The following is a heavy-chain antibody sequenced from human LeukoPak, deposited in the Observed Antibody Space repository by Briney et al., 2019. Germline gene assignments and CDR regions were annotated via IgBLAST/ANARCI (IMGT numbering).Heavy chain of an antibody. CDR3: ARARGAGSRLRDWFDP. J-gene: IGHJ5*02. D-gene: IGHD3-10*01. CDR1: GGSISSGGYY. Sequence: TSQTLSLTCTVSGGSISSGGYYWSWIRQHPGKGLEWIGYIYYSGSTYYNPSLKSRVAMSVDTSKNQFSLNLSSVTAADTAVYYCARARGAGSRLRDWFDPWGQGTLVTVSS. V-gene: IGHV4-31*03. CDR2: IYYSGST.